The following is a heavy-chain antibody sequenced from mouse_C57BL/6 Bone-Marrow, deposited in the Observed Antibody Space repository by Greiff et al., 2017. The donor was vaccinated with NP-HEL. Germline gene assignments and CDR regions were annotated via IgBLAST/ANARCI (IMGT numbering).Heavy chain of an antibody. D-gene: IGHD1-1*01. CDR1: GYTFTSYW. Sequence: QVQLQQPGAELVMPGASVKLSCKASGYTFTSYWMHWVKQRPGQGLEWIGEIDPSDSYTNYNQKFKGKSTLTVDKSSSTAYMQLSSLTSEDSAVYYCARLGTVVTYFDYWGQGTTLTVSS. V-gene: IGHV1-69*01. J-gene: IGHJ2*01. CDR3: ARLGTVVTYFDY. CDR2: IDPSDSYT.